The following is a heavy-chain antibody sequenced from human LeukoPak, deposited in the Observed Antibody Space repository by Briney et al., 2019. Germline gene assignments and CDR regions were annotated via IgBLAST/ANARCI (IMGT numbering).Heavy chain of an antibody. CDR3: ARGLYESRGYSYYSDY. V-gene: IGHV4-59*01. J-gene: IGHJ4*01. CDR1: GGSISSFS. Sequence: PSETLSLTCTVSGGSISSFSWSWIRQPPGKGLEWIGYIFYSGTTNYNPSLRSRVTISLDTSKTQFSLKLTSVTAADTAVYYCARGLYESRGYSYYSDYWGQGALVTVSS. D-gene: IGHD3-22*01. CDR2: IFYSGTT.